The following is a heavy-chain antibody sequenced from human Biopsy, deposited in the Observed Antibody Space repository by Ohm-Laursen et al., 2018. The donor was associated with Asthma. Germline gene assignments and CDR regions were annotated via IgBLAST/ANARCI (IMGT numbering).Heavy chain of an antibody. CDR1: GFMFRSFG. CDR2: ISYDGNHK. Sequence: SLRLSCTASGFMFRSFGMHWVCQAPGKGLEWVAVISYDGNHKFYEDSVKGRFTISRDNSKNTLYLQTNSLRTEDTAVYYCAKRRGYSGHDNDYWGQGTLVSVSS. J-gene: IGHJ4*02. D-gene: IGHD5-12*01. V-gene: IGHV3-30*18. CDR3: AKRRGYSGHDNDY.